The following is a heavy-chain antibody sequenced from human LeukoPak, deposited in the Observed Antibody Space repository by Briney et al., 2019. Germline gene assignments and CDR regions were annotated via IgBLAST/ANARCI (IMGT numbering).Heavy chain of an antibody. D-gene: IGHD2-15*01. CDR3: ASKPHGGSNWFDP. CDR1: GGSFSGYY. CDR2: INHSGST. V-gene: IGHV4-34*01. J-gene: IGHJ5*02. Sequence: SETLSLTCAVYGGSFSGYYWSWIRQPPGKGLEWIGEINHSGSTNYNPSLKSRVTISVDTSKNQFSLKLNSVTAADTAVYYCASKPHGGSNWFDPWGQGTLVTVSS.